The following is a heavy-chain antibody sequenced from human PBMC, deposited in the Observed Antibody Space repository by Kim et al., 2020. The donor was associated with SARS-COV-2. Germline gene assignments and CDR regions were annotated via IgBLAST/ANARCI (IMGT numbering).Heavy chain of an antibody. D-gene: IGHD2-2*01. CDR1: GGSISSSSYY. J-gene: IGHJ5*02. V-gene: IGHV4-39*01. CDR3: ARLGYCSSTSCYRGYNWFDP. Sequence: SETLSLTCTVSGGSISSSSYYWGWIRQPPGKGLEWIGSIYYSGSTYYNPSLKSRVTISVDTSKNQFSLKLSSVTAADTAVYYCARLGYCSSTSCYRGYNWFDPWGQGTLVTVSS. CDR2: IYYSGST.